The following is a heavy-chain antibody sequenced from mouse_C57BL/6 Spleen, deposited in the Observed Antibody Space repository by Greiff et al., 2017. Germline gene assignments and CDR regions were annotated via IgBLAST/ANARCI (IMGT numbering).Heavy chain of an antibody. CDR1: GYTFTSYW. CDR3: APLYYDYDWYFDV. J-gene: IGHJ1*03. V-gene: IGHV1-74*01. Sequence: QVQLKQPGAELVKPGASVKVSCKASGYTFTSYWMHWVKQRPGQGLEWIGRIHPSDSDTNYNQKFKGKATLTVDKSSSTAYMQLSSLTSEDSAVYYCAPLYYDYDWYFDVWGTGTTVTVSS. D-gene: IGHD2-4*01. CDR2: IHPSDSDT.